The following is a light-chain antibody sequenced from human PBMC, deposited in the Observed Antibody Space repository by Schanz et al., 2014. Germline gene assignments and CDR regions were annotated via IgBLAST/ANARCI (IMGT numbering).Light chain of an antibody. J-gene: IGLJ2*01. CDR3: SAYVQGRNFVA. CDR2: GVS. CDR1: SSDVGSYIL. Sequence: QSVLTQPASVSGSPGQWITISCIGGSSDVGSYILVSWYQQHPGKAPKLIIHGVSDRPSGISNRFSGSKSANTASLTISGLQAEDEADYYCSAYVQGRNFVAFGGGTKLTVL. V-gene: IGLV2-23*02.